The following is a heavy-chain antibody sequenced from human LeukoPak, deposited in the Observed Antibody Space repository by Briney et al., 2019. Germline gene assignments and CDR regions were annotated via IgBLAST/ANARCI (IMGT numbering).Heavy chain of an antibody. V-gene: IGHV1-2*02. Sequence: GASVKVSCKASGYTFTAYYMHWVRQAPGQGLEWMGWIDTNSGGTNYAQKFQGRVTITRDTSIGTAYMELSSLISDDTAVYYCASEAFCAGGSCYLHRVAYWGPGTLVTVSS. CDR3: ASEAFCAGGSCYLHRVAY. CDR2: IDTNSGGT. J-gene: IGHJ4*02. D-gene: IGHD2-15*01. CDR1: GYTFTAYY.